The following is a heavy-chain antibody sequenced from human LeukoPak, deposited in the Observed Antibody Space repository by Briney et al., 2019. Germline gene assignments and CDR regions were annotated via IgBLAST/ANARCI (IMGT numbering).Heavy chain of an antibody. D-gene: IGHD2-21*02. CDR2: INSDGSST. V-gene: IGHV3-74*01. Sequence: PGGSLRLSCAASGFTFSSYWMHWVRQAPGKGLVWVSRINSDGSSTSYADSVKGRFTISRDNDKNTLYLQMNSLRAEDTAVYYCARFGGGDWLYNYGMDVWGQGTTVTVSS. J-gene: IGHJ6*02. CDR3: ARFGGGDWLYNYGMDV. CDR1: GFTFSSYW.